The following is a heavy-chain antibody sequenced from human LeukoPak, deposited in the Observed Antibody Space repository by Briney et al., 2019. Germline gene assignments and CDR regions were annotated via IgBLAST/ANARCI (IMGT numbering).Heavy chain of an antibody. Sequence: GGSLRLSWAASGFTFSNYAMSWVRQAPGKGLEWVSSISSSSSYIYYADSVKGRFTISRGNAKNSLYLQMNSLRAEDTAVYYCARVGGPWYSYGYSDYWGQGTLVTVSS. CDR3: ARVGGPWYSYGYSDY. CDR1: GFTFSNYA. V-gene: IGHV3-21*01. J-gene: IGHJ4*02. CDR2: ISSSSSYI. D-gene: IGHD5-18*01.